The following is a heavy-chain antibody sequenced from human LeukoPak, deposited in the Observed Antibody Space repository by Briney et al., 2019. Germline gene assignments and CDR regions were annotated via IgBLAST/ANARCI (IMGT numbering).Heavy chain of an antibody. D-gene: IGHD1-7*01. V-gene: IGHV3-30-3*01. CDR1: GFTFSSYA. CDR3: ARGGILELRYYYGMDV. Sequence: GGSLRLSCAASGFTFSSYAMHWVRQAPGKGLEWVAVISYDGSNKYYADSVKGRFTISRDNSKNTMYLQMNSLRAEDTAVYYCARGGILELRYYYGMDVWGQGTTVTVSS. J-gene: IGHJ6*02. CDR2: ISYDGSNK.